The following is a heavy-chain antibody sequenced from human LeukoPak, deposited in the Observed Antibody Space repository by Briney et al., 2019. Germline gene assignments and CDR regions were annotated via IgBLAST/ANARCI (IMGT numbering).Heavy chain of an antibody. Sequence: GGSLRLSCAASGFTFSSYAMHWVRQAPGKGLEWVAVISYDGSNKYYADSVKGRFTISRDNSKNTLYLQMNSLRAEDTAVYYCAKSGDYGSGSYSYYFDYWGQGTLVTVSS. CDR1: GFTFSSYA. V-gene: IGHV3-30*18. CDR2: ISYDGSNK. D-gene: IGHD3-10*01. CDR3: AKSGDYGSGSYSYYFDY. J-gene: IGHJ4*02.